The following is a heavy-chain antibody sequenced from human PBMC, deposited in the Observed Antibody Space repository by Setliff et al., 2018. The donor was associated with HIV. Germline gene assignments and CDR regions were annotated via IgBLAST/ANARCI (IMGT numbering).Heavy chain of an antibody. CDR3: ARIGPDYDILTGYRDYYYMDV. CDR2: ISADNGNT. D-gene: IGHD3-9*01. Sequence: ASVKVSCKASGYTFSSYGVNWVRQAPGQGLEGMGWISADNGNTNYAQKLQGRVTMTTDTSTKTAYLELRSLRSDDTAMYYCARIGPDYDILTGYRDYYYMDVWGKGTTVTVSS. CDR1: GYTFSSYG. J-gene: IGHJ6*03. V-gene: IGHV1-18*01.